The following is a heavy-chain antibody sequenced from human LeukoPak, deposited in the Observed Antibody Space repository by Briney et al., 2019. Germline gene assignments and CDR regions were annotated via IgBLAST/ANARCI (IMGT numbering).Heavy chain of an antibody. CDR1: GGSISSSSYY. Sequence: PSETLSLTCTVSGGSISSSSYYWGWIRQPPGKGLEWIGYIYYSGTTNYNPSLKGRVTISEDTSKNQFSLKLSSVTAADTAVYYCARLDCRSNDCLIFGAFDIWGQGTMVTVSS. CDR3: ARLDCRSNDCLIFGAFDI. V-gene: IGHV4-61*05. J-gene: IGHJ3*02. D-gene: IGHD2-2*01. CDR2: IYYSGTT.